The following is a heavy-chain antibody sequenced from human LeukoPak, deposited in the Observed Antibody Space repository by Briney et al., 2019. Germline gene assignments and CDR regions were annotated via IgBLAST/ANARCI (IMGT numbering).Heavy chain of an antibody. V-gene: IGHV3-7*03. Sequence: GGSLRLSCAASGFTFSSYWMSWVRQAPGKGLEWVANIKQDGSEKYYVDSVKGRFTISRDNSKSTVYLQVNSLRAEDTALYYCARDDGWIQFNLWGQGTLVTVSS. J-gene: IGHJ4*02. CDR1: GFTFSSYW. CDR2: IKQDGSEK. D-gene: IGHD5-24*01. CDR3: ARDDGWIQFNL.